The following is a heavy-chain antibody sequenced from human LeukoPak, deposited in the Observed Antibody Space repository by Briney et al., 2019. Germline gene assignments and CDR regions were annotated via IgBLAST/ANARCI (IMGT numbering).Heavy chain of an antibody. CDR1: GDSIGSYY. CDR2: IYYSGTT. CDR3: ARDKRYYDSSGYYYVFAMDF. V-gene: IGHV4-59*01. Sequence: SETLSLTCNVSGDSIGSYYWGWIRQPPGKGLEWIGYIYYSGTTNYNPSLKSRVTISVDTSKNQFSLKLSSVTAADTAVYYCARDKRYYDSSGYYYVFAMDFWGQGTTVTVSS. J-gene: IGHJ6*02. D-gene: IGHD3-22*01.